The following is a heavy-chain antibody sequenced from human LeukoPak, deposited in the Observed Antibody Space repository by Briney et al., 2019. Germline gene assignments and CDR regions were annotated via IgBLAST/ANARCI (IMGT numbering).Heavy chain of an antibody. CDR3: ARDTYDSSGYYYGPFDY. J-gene: IGHJ4*02. V-gene: IGHV3-53*01. CDR1: GLIVTNNY. D-gene: IGHD3-22*01. CDR2: IYSGGTT. Sequence: GGSLRLSCAASGLIVTNNYMNWVRQAPGKGLEWVSTIYSGGTTYYADSVKGRFTISRDNAKNTLYLQMNSLRAEDTAVYYRARDTYDSSGYYYGPFDYWGQGTLVTVSS.